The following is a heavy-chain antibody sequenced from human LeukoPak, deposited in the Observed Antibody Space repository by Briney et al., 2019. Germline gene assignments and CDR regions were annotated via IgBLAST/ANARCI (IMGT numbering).Heavy chain of an antibody. CDR3: ARESYCGGGCYSTWDD. CDR1: GFTVSSNY. V-gene: IGHV3-53*01. CDR2: IYSGGST. Sequence: GGSLRLSCAASGFTVSSNYMSWVRQAPGKGLEWVSVIYSGGSTYYAASVKGRFTISRDNSKNTLYIQMNSLRAEDTAVYYCARESYCGGGCYSTWDDWGQGTLVTVSS. J-gene: IGHJ4*02. D-gene: IGHD2-21*02.